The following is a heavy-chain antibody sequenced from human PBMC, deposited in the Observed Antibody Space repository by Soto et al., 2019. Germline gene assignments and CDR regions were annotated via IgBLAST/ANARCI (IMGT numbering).Heavy chain of an antibody. V-gene: IGHV4-34*01. Sequence: SETLSLTCAVYGGSFSGYYWSWIRQPPGKGLEWIGEINHSGSTNYNPSLKSRVTISVDTSKNQFSLKLSSVTAADTAVYYCASRTGDADAFDIWGQGTMVTVSS. J-gene: IGHJ3*02. CDR3: ASRTGDADAFDI. D-gene: IGHD7-27*01. CDR2: INHSGST. CDR1: GGSFSGYY.